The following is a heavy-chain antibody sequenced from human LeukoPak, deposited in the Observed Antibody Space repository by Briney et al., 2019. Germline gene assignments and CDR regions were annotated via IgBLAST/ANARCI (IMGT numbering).Heavy chain of an antibody. Sequence: GGSLRLSYAASGFTFSGFWMSWVRQAPGKGLEWVANIKQDESEKYYVDSVRGRFTISRDNAKNSLYLQMNSLRAEDTAVYYCARDFYDSSGRDYWGQGTLVTVSS. CDR2: IKQDESEK. V-gene: IGHV3-7*03. D-gene: IGHD3-22*01. CDR3: ARDFYDSSGRDY. CDR1: GFTFSGFW. J-gene: IGHJ4*02.